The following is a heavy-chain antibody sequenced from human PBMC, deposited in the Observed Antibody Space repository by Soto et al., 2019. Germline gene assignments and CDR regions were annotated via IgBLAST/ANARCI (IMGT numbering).Heavy chain of an antibody. CDR3: ARKFGGLRSWFEP. V-gene: IGHV4-4*02. Sequence: SETLSLTCAFSVVTISSSVWWSWVRQPPGKGLEWIGEIYPGRNTNYNPSLKSRAIISLDKSKNQFSLNLTSVTAADTAIYYCARKFGGLRSWFEPWGQGTLVNVSS. D-gene: IGHD2-15*01. CDR1: VVTISSSVW. J-gene: IGHJ5*02. CDR2: IYPGRNT.